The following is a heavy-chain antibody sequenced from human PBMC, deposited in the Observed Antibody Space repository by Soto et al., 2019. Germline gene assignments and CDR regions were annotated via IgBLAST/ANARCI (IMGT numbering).Heavy chain of an antibody. Sequence: DSVKVSCKASGYTFSGFYMHWVRQAPGQGLEWVGWINPNSGGTKSAEKFQGRVTMTRDTSISTAYMELSRLTSDDTAVYYCASAAVTGTAGLDFWGQGTQVTVSS. CDR1: GYTFSGFY. CDR3: ASAAVTGTAGLDF. J-gene: IGHJ4*02. D-gene: IGHD6-19*01. CDR2: INPNSGGT. V-gene: IGHV1-2*02.